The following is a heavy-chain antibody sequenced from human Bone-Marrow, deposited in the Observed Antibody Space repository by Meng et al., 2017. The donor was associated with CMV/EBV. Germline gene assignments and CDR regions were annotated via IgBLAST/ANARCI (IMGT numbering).Heavy chain of an antibody. D-gene: IGHD6-19*01. CDR1: GFTFSDYY. CDR3: VRSSGWSLFDY. J-gene: IGHJ4*02. V-gene: IGHV1-2*02. Sequence: QVQLVQSGAGMKKPVASVKVSCTTSGFTFSDYYIHWVRQAPGQGLEWMGWVNSKNEATNYARKFQGRVSMTRDTSISTAHMELSRLMSDDTAVYYCVRSSGWSLFDYWGQGTLVTVSS. CDR2: VNSKNEAT.